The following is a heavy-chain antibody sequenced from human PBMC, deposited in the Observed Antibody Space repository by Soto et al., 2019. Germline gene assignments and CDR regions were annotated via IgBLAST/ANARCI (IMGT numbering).Heavy chain of an antibody. D-gene: IGHD1-1*01. V-gene: IGHV3-11*06. Sequence: PGGSLRLSCAASGFTFSDYYMSWIRQAPGKGLEWVAYISSSSSYTNYADSVKGRFTISRDNAKNSLYLQMNSLRAEDTAVYYCARDTTGTTGADYYYYGMDVWGQGTTVTVSS. CDR2: ISSSSSYT. CDR3: ARDTTGTTGADYYYYGMDV. J-gene: IGHJ6*02. CDR1: GFTFSDYY.